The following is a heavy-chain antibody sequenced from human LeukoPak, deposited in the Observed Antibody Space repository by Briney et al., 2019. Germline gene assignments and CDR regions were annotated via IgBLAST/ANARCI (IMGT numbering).Heavy chain of an antibody. D-gene: IGHD1-26*01. CDR2: IYPGDSDT. V-gene: IGHV5-51*01. CDR1: GYRFTNYW. J-gene: IGHJ6*02. Sequence: GESLKISCKGSGYRFTNYWIGWVRQMPGKGLEWMGIIYPGDSDTRYSPSFQGQVTISADKSISTAYLQWSSLKASDTAMYYCARLEYTGSYYYFYGMDAWGQGTTVTVSS. CDR3: ARLEYTGSYYYFYGMDA.